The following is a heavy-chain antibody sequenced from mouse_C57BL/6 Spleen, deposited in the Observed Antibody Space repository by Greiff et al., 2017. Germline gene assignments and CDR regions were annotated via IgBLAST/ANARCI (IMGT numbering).Heavy chain of an antibody. CDR3: ARWKDDGSSYGYG. Sequence: QVQLQQSGPELVKPGASVKISCKASGYAFSSYWMNWVKQRPGQGLEWIGRIYPGDGDTNYNGKFKGKATLTADKSSSTAYMQLSSLTSEDSAVYFCARWKDDGSSYGYGWGTGTTLTFST. D-gene: IGHD1-1*01. CDR2: IYPGDGDT. V-gene: IGHV1-82*01. CDR1: GYAFSSYW. J-gene: IGHJ2*01.